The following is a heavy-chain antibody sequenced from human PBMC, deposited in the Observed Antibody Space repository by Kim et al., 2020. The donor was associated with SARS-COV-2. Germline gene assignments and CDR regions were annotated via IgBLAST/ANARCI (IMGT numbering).Heavy chain of an antibody. D-gene: IGHD2-15*01. CDR1: GGTFSSYA. CDR3: ATLCTRWSGMDV. V-gene: IGHV1-69*13. CDR2: IIPIFGTA. J-gene: IGHJ6*02. Sequence: SVKVSCKASGGTFSSYAISWVRQAPGQGLEWMGGIIPIFGTANYAQKFQGRVTINADESTSTAYMELSSLRSEDTAVYYCATLCTRWSGMDVWGQGTTVTVSS.